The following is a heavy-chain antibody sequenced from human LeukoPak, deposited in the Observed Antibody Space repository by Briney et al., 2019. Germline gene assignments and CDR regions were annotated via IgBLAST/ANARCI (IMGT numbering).Heavy chain of an antibody. CDR1: GFTFSSYA. CDR2: ISGSGGST. Sequence: GGSLRLSCAASGFTFSSYAMSWVRQAPGKGLEWVSAISGSGGSTYYADSVKGRFTISRDNSKNTLYLQMNSLRAEDTAVYYCAKYYYGSGSPAEYFQHWGRGTLVTVSS. D-gene: IGHD3-10*01. V-gene: IGHV3-23*01. CDR3: AKYYYGSGSPAEYFQH. J-gene: IGHJ1*01.